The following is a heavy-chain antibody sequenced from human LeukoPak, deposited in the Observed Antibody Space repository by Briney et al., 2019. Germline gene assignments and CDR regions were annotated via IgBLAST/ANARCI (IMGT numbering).Heavy chain of an antibody. CDR3: ATGVRYFDY. CDR2: ISSSSTTI. CDR1: GSTFSSYS. Sequence: PGGSLRLSCAASGSTFSSYSMNWVRQAPGKGLEWISYISSSSTTIYYADSVKGRFTISRDNAKSSLFLQMNSLRDEDTAVYYCATGVRYFDYWGQGTLVTVSS. V-gene: IGHV3-48*02. D-gene: IGHD3-10*01. J-gene: IGHJ4*02.